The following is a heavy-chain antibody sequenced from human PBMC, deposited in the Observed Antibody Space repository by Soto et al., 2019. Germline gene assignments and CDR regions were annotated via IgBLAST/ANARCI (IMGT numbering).Heavy chain of an antibody. V-gene: IGHV3-23*01. CDR3: SNFGYRNGGSCYLHDLDS. Sequence: GSLRLSCVGCGFIVSDYAMTWFRKAPGKGLEWVATISFGGGNTYHADSLEGRFTISRDNSKNTLFLQMYDLRAEDTALYYCSNFGYRNGGSCYLHDLDSWGQGTPVTVSS. J-gene: IGHJ4*02. CDR2: ISFGGGNT. CDR1: GFIVSDYA. D-gene: IGHD3-22*01.